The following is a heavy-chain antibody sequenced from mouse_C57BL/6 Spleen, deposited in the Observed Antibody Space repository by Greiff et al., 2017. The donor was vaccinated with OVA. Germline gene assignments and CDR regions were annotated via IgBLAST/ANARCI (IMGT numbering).Heavy chain of an antibody. CDR2: IRNKANGYTT. V-gene: IGHV7-3*01. CDR1: GFTFTDYY. CDR3: ARSYEYDGGYFDV. Sequence: EVQLVESGGGLVQPGGSLSLSCAASGFTFTDYYMSWVRQPPGKALEWLGFIRNKANGYTTEYSASVKGRFTISRDNSQSILYLQMNALRAEDSATYYCARSYEYDGGYFDVWGTGTTVTVSS. J-gene: IGHJ1*03. D-gene: IGHD2-4*01.